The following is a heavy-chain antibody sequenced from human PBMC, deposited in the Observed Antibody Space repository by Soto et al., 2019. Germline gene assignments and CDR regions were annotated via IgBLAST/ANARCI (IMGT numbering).Heavy chain of an antibody. V-gene: IGHV3-30*04. J-gene: IGHJ6*02. CDR1: GFTFSSYA. D-gene: IGHD6-6*01. CDR3: AREIAYSSSYYYYGMDV. CDR2: ISYDGSNK. Sequence: GGSLRLSCAASGFTFSSYAMHWVRQAPGKGLEWVAVISYDGSNKYYADSVKGRFTISRDNSKNTLYLQMNSPRAEDTAVYYCAREIAYSSSYYYYGMDVWGQGTTVTVSS.